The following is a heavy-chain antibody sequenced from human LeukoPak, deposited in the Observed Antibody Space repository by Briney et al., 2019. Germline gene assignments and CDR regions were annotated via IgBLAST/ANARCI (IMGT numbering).Heavy chain of an antibody. V-gene: IGHV3-7*03. D-gene: IGHD3-9*01. CDR1: GFTFSSYW. J-gene: IGHJ4*02. CDR3: ARDHPRYFDWLPSD. CDR2: IKPDGSEK. Sequence: GGSLRLSCAASGFTFSSYWMSWVRQAPGKGLEWVANIKPDGSEKHYADSVKGRFTISRDNAKNPLYLQMNSLRAEDTAVYYCARDHPRYFDWLPSDWGQGALVIVSS.